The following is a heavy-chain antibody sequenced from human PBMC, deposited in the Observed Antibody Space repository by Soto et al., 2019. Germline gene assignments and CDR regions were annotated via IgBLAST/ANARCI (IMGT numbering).Heavy chain of an antibody. CDR2: IYYSGST. D-gene: IGHD6-19*01. Sequence: QVQLQESGPGLVKPSETLSLTCTVSGGSISSYYWSWIRQPPGKGLEWIGYIYYSGSTNYNPSLKSRVTISVDTSKNQFSLKLRSVTAADTAVYYCARDYHSGGAFDIWGQGTMVTVSS. V-gene: IGHV4-59*01. J-gene: IGHJ3*02. CDR3: ARDYHSGGAFDI. CDR1: GGSISSYY.